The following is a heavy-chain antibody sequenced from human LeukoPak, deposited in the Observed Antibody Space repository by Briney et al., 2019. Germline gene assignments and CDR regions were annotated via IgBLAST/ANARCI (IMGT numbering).Heavy chain of an antibody. CDR2: INHSGST. J-gene: IGHJ6*02. D-gene: IGHD6-19*01. Sequence: SETLSLTCAVYGGSFSGYYWSWIRQPPGKGLEWIGEINHSGSTNYNPSLKSRVTISVDTSKNQFSLKLSSVTAADTAVYYCARGTRKGLQWLVLATFNNSNGTDVWGQGTTVTVSS. CDR3: ARGTRKGLQWLVLATFNNSNGTDV. V-gene: IGHV4-34*01. CDR1: GGSFSGYY.